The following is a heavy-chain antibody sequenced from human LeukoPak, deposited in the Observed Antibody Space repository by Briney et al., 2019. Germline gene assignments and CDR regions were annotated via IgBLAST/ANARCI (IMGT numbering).Heavy chain of an antibody. V-gene: IGHV3-23*01. D-gene: IGHD6-25*01. Sequence: GGTLRLSCAASGFTFSSYGMSWVRQAPGKGLEWVSSISGSVGTIYYADSVKGRFTISRDNSKNTLYLQMNNLRAEDSAVYYCAKDLSGYGPYWYFDLWGRGTLVTVSS. J-gene: IGHJ2*01. CDR1: GFTFSSYG. CDR2: ISGSVGTI. CDR3: AKDLSGYGPYWYFDL.